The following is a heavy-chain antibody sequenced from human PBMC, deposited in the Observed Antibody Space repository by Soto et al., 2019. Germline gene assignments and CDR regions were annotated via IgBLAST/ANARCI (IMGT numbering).Heavy chain of an antibody. V-gene: IGHV3-11*01. D-gene: IGHD2-8*01. CDR3: ASGTNGAFFVY. CDR1: GFTFSNYY. CDR2: ISSRASTI. J-gene: IGHJ4*02. Sequence: QVQLVESGGGLVKPGGSLRLSCAASGFTFSNYYMSCIRQAPGKGLEWVSYISSRASTIFYADSVKGRFTISRDNVKNSLYLQLNSLRAEDTDVYYCASGTNGAFFVYWGQGILVAVSS.